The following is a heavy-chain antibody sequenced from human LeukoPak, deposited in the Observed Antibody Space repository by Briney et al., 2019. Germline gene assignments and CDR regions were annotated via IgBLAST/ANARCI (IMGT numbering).Heavy chain of an antibody. V-gene: IGHV3-23*01. D-gene: IGHD6-13*01. CDR2: ISGSGGRT. J-gene: IGHJ4*02. Sequence: GGSLRLSCAASGFTFSTYGMSWVRQAPGKGLDWVSAISGSGGRTSYADSVAGRFTVSRDNSKNTLYLQMNNLRAEDTAVYYCARVGEQQLADYWGQGTLVTVSS. CDR1: GFTFSTYG. CDR3: ARVGEQQLADY.